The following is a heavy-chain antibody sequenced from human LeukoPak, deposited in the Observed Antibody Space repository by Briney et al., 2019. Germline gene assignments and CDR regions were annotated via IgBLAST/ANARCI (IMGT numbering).Heavy chain of an antibody. J-gene: IGHJ4*02. CDR1: GGSISSGGYY. D-gene: IGHD1-26*01. Sequence: PSETLSLTCTVSGGSISSGGYYWSWIRQPPGKGLEWIGYIYHSGSTYYNPSLKSRVTISVDRSKNQFSLKLSSVTAADTAVYYCARGGGSYYFDYWGQGTLVTVSS. CDR2: IYHSGST. CDR3: ARGGGSYYFDY. V-gene: IGHV4-30-2*01.